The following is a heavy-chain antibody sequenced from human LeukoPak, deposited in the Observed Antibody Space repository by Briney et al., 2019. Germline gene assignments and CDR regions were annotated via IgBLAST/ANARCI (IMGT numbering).Heavy chain of an antibody. J-gene: IGHJ4*02. Sequence: GASLRLSCAASGFTFSNYVMSWVRQAPGKGLEWVSAITGGGSGIYYADSMKSRFTISRDNSKNTLYLQINSLRAEDTAVYYCAKWGDYDVLTGYYVSDYWGQGTLVTVSS. D-gene: IGHD3-9*01. V-gene: IGHV3-23*01. CDR1: GFTFSNYV. CDR2: ITGGGSGI. CDR3: AKWGDYDVLTGYYVSDY.